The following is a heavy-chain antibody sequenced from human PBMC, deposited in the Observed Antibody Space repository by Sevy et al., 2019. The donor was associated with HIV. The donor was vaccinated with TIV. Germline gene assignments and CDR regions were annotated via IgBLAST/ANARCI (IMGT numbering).Heavy chain of an antibody. Sequence: ASVKVSCKASGYTFTGYYIHWVRQAPGQGLEWMGWINPNGGGTNYAQKFQGRVTMTGDTSISTAYMDLTRLRSDDTAEYYCSRSVYGSGTYLNDYWGQGTLVTVSS. CDR3: SRSVYGSGTYLNDY. D-gene: IGHD3-10*01. V-gene: IGHV1-2*02. CDR2: INPNGGGT. CDR1: GYTFTGYY. J-gene: IGHJ4*02.